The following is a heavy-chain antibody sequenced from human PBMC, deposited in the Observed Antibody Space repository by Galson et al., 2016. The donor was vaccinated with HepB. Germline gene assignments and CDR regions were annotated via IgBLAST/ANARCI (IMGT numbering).Heavy chain of an antibody. J-gene: IGHJ6*02. V-gene: IGHV3-72*01. Sequence: SLRLSCAASGFIFSDHYMDWVRQAPGKGLEWIGRSRNKANSYSTEYAASVKGRFTISRDDSKNSLYLQMNSLKIDDAAVYYCTRWGASSKYAMDVWSQGTTVTVSS. D-gene: IGHD2-2*01. CDR2: SRNKANSYST. CDR3: TRWGASSKYAMDV. CDR1: GFIFSDHY.